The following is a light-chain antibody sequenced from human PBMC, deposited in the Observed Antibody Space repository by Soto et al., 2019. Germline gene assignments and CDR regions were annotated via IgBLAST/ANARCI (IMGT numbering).Light chain of an antibody. CDR3: QSYDGSLSGYV. CDR2: GNS. Sequence: QSVLTQPPSASGTPGQRVTIPCSGSNSNIGAGYDVHWYQQLPGTAPKLLIYGNSNRPSGVPDRFSGSKSGTSASLAITGLQAEDEADYYCQSYDGSLSGYVFGTGTKVTVL. J-gene: IGLJ1*01. CDR1: NSNIGAGYD. V-gene: IGLV1-40*01.